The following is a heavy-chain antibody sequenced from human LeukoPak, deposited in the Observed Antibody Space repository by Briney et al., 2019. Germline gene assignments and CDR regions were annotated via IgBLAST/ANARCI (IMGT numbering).Heavy chain of an antibody. CDR1: GYTFTSYW. V-gene: IGHV5-51*01. Sequence: GESLKISCKGSGYTFTSYWIGWVRQMPGKGLERMGIIYPGDSDTRYSPSFQGQVTISADKSISTAYLQWSSLKASDTAMYYCATYRYYIEGYNWFDPWGQGTLVTVSS. D-gene: IGHD3-10*01. CDR3: ATYRYYIEGYNWFDP. J-gene: IGHJ5*02. CDR2: IYPGDSDT.